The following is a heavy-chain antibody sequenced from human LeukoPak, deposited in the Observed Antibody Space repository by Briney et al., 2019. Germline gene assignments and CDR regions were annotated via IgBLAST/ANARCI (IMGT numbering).Heavy chain of an antibody. CDR2: IYSDNT. D-gene: IGHD3-3*01. V-gene: IGHV3-53*01. CDR3: ARVGTSGYYSYYFDY. Sequence: GGSLRLSCTVSGFTVSSNSMSWVRQAPGKGLEWVSFIYSDNTHYSDSVKGRFTISRDNSKNTLYLQMNSLRAEDMAVYYCARVGTSGYYSYYFDYWGQGTLVTVSS. J-gene: IGHJ4*02. CDR1: GFTVSSNS.